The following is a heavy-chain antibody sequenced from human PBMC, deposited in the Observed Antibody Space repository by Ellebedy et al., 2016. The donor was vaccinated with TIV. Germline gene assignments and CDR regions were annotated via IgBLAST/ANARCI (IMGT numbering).Heavy chain of an antibody. CDR1: GYSLTGYY. D-gene: IGHD3-10*01. J-gene: IGHJ4*02. CDR2: INPNSGGT. Sequence: ASVKVSCKASGYSLTGYYMHWVRQAPGQGLEWMGWINPNSGGTNYAQKFQAWVTMTRDPSISTAYMELRRLRSDDTAVYYCARGTHMVRGVMIDYWGQGTLVTVSS. V-gene: IGHV1-2*04. CDR3: ARGTHMVRGVMIDY.